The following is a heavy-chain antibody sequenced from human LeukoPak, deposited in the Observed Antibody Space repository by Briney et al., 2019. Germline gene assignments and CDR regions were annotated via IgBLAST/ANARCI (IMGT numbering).Heavy chain of an antibody. J-gene: IGHJ4*02. D-gene: IGHD6-25*01. V-gene: IGHV4-4*07. CDR1: GVSISAYF. CDR2: IYTSGTI. Sequence: SETLSLTCTVSGVSISAYFWTWIRQPAGKGLEWIGRIYTSGTINYNPSLESRLTMSLDTSKNQISLRLSSVTAADTAVYYCARDLGGSADYWGQGTLVTVSS. CDR3: ARDLGGSADY.